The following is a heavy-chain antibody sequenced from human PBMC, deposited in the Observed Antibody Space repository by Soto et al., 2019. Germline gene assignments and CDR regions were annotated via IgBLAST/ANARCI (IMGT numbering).Heavy chain of an antibody. CDR2: ISGSGGST. V-gene: IGHV3-23*01. D-gene: IGHD3-22*01. Sequence: EVQLLESGGGLVQPGGSLRLSCAASGFTFSSYAMSWVRQAPGKGLEWVSVISGSGGSTYYADSVKGRFTISRDNSKNPLYLQMNSLRAEDTAVYYCAKDHYYDSSGYPSINWYFDLWGRGTLVTVSS. CDR1: GFTFSSYA. CDR3: AKDHYYDSSGYPSINWYFDL. J-gene: IGHJ2*01.